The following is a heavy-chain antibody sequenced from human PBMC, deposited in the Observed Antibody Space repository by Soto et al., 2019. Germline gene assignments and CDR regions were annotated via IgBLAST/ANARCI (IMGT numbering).Heavy chain of an antibody. CDR1: GFTFSSYS. V-gene: IGHV3-21*01. D-gene: IGHD6-19*01. Sequence: GSLRLSCAASGFTFSSYSMNWVRQAPGKGLEWVSSISSSSSYIYYADSVKGRFTISRDNAKNSLYLQMNSLRAEDTAVYYCARDKSSSGWPYYYYYGMDVWGQGTTVTVSS. J-gene: IGHJ6*02. CDR2: ISSSSSYI. CDR3: ARDKSSSGWPYYYYYGMDV.